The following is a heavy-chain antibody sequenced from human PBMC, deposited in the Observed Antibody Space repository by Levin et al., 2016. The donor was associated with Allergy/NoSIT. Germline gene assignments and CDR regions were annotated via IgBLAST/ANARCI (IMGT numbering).Heavy chain of an antibody. CDR3: ARWRIAAHSPTYAGYFDY. CDR2: INPNSGGT. J-gene: IGHJ4*02. Sequence: WVRQAPGQGLEWMGWINPNSGGTNYAQKFQGWVTMTRDTSISTAYMELSRLRSDDTAVYYCARWRIAAHSPTYAGYFDYWGQGTLVTVSS. D-gene: IGHD6-6*01. V-gene: IGHV1-2*04.